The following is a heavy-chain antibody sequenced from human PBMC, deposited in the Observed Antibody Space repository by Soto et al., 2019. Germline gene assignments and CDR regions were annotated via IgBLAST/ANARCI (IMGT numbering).Heavy chain of an antibody. CDR3: ARAVGDPLYYLDY. J-gene: IGHJ4*02. CDR2: TDYSGNT. Sequence: QVQLQESGPGLVRPPETLSLTCTVSSDSISSYYWIWIRQSPGKGLEWIGYTDYSGNTNYNPSLKSRVTISGDTSKNQLSLRLSYVTAAETAVYYCARAVGDPLYYLDYWGQGTLVTVSS. CDR1: SDSISSYY. V-gene: IGHV4-59*08. D-gene: IGHD6-19*01.